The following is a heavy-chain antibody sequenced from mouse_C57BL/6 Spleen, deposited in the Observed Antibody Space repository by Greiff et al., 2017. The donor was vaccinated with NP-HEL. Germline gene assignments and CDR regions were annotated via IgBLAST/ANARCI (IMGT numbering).Heavy chain of an antibody. CDR3: ARRGTVVPYYAMDY. CDR1: GFTFSDYG. Sequence: EVQRVESGGGLVKPGGSLKLSCAASGFTFSDYGMHWVRQAPEKGLEWVAYISSGSSTIYYADTVKGRFTISRDNAKNTLFLQMTSLRSEDTAMYYCARRGTVVPYYAMDYWGQGTSVTVSS. CDR2: ISSGSSTI. J-gene: IGHJ4*01. V-gene: IGHV5-17*01. D-gene: IGHD1-1*01.